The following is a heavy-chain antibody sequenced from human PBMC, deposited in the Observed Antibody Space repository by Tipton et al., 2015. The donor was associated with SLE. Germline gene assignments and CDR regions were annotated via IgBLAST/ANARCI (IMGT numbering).Heavy chain of an antibody. Sequence: GSLRLSCAASGFTFSSYEMNWVRRAPGKGLEWVSYISVRGNIIYYADSVKGRFTISRDNAKNSLYLQMSSLRAEDTAVYYCARGGRYCCGDPCHSDYWGQGTLVTVSS. CDR3: ARGGRYCCGDPCHSDY. V-gene: IGHV3-48*03. D-gene: IGHD2-15*01. CDR1: GFTFSSYE. CDR2: ISVRGNII. J-gene: IGHJ4*02.